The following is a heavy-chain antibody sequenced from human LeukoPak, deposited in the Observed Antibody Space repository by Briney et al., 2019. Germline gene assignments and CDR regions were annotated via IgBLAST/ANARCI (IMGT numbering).Heavy chain of an antibody. CDR2: IYYSGST. J-gene: IGHJ4*02. CDR1: GGSISSSSYY. V-gene: IGHV4-39*01. D-gene: IGHD2-2*01. Sequence: SETLSLTCTVSGGSISSSSYYWGWIRQPPGKGLEWIGSIYYSGSTYYNPSLKSRVTISVDTSKNQFSLKLSSVTAADTAVYYCARFTRYCSSTSCSPEDEGLTYYFDYWGQGTLVTVSS. CDR3: ARFTRYCSSTSCSPEDEGLTYYFDY.